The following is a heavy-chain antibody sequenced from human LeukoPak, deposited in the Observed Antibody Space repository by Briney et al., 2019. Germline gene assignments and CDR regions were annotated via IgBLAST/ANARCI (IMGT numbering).Heavy chain of an antibody. CDR3: ARDRGVVVTAIPPSGYYYYGMDA. CDR2: INHSGST. D-gene: IGHD2-21*02. Sequence: PSETLSLTCAVYGGSFSGYYWSWIRQPPGKGLERIGEINHSGSTNYNPSLKSRVTISVDTSKNQFSLKLSSVTAADTAVYYCARDRGVVVTAIPPSGYYYYGMDAWGKGTTVTVSS. CDR1: GGSFSGYY. V-gene: IGHV4-34*01. J-gene: IGHJ6*04.